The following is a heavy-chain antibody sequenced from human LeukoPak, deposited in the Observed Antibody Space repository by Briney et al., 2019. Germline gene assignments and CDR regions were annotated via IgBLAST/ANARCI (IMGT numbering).Heavy chain of an antibody. Sequence: ASVKVSCKASGYTFTSYDINWVRQATGQGLEWMGWMNPNSGNTGYAQKFQGRVTITRNTSISTAYMELSSLRSEDTAVYYCARSRPNWVIADYWGQGTLVTVSS. CDR1: GYTFTSYD. CDR3: ARSRPNWVIADY. CDR2: MNPNSGNT. D-gene: IGHD3-16*02. J-gene: IGHJ4*02. V-gene: IGHV1-8*03.